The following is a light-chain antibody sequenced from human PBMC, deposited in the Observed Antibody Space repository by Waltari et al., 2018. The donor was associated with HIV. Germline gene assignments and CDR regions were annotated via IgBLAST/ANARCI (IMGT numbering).Light chain of an antibody. J-gene: IGKJ1*01. CDR3: QQYNNWPPT. CDR2: STS. Sequence: EIVMTQSPATLSVSPGERATLSCRASQSVSRNLALYQHKPGQTPRLLIHSTSTRATGIPARFSGSGSGTEFTLTFSSLQSEDFAVYYCQQYNNWPPTFGQGTKVEFK. V-gene: IGKV3D-15*01. CDR1: QSVSRN.